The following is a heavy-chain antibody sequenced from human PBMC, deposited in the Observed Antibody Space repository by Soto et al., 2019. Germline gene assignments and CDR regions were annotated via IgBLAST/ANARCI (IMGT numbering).Heavy chain of an antibody. Sequence: PSETLSLTCTVSGGSVSSGSYYWGWIRQPPGKGLEWIGYIYYSGSTNYNPSLKSRVTISVDTSKNQFSLKLSSATAADTAVYYCARDNHLSSTFDYWGQGTLVTVSS. CDR2: IYYSGST. D-gene: IGHD6-13*01. V-gene: IGHV4-61*01. CDR1: GGSVSSGSYY. CDR3: ARDNHLSSTFDY. J-gene: IGHJ4*02.